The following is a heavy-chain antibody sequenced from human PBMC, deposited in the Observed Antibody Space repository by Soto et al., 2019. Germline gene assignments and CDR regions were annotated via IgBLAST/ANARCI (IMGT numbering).Heavy chain of an antibody. CDR3: AVHLRSNFDH. V-gene: IGHV2-5*02. Sequence: QITLKESGPTLVKPTQTLTLTCTFSGFSLSTSGVRVGWIRQPPGKALEWLGLIYWDEGERYNPSLMGRLTTXXDTSKNQVILTMTNMEPVDTAPYYCAVHLRSNFDHWGQGTLVTVSS. D-gene: IGHD3-3*02. CDR2: IYWDEGE. J-gene: IGHJ4*02. CDR1: GFSLSTSGVR.